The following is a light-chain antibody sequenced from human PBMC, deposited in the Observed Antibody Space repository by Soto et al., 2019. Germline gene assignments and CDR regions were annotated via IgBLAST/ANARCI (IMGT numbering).Light chain of an antibody. CDR1: SSDVGRYEY. Sequence: QSALTQPRSVSGSPGQSVTISCTGTSSDVGRYEYVSWYQQHPGKAPKLIIYDVTERPAGVPDRFSGSKSGNTASLTVSGLQAEDEAVYYCSSTAGNNNLVFGGGTKLTVL. V-gene: IGLV2-11*01. CDR2: DVT. J-gene: IGLJ3*02. CDR3: SSTAGNNNLV.